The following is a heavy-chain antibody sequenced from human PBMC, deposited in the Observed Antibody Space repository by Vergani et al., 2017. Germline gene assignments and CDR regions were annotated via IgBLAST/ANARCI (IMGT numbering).Heavy chain of an antibody. D-gene: IGHD3-16*02. J-gene: IGHJ4*02. CDR3: ARDYPPLDYVWGSYRRKDRRIDY. CDR2: INHSGST. V-gene: IGHV4-34*01. Sequence: QVQLQQWGAGLLKPSETLSLTCAVYGGSFSGYYWSWIRQPPGKGLEWIGEINHSGSTNYNPSLKSRVTISVDTSKNQFSLKLSSVTAADTAVYYCARDYPPLDYVWGSYRRKDRRIDYWGQGTLVTVSS. CDR1: GGSFSGYY.